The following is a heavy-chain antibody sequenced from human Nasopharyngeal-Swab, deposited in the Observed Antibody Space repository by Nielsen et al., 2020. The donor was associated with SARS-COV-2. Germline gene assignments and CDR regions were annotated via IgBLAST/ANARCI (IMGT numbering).Heavy chain of an antibody. J-gene: IGHJ6*02. CDR1: GGTFSSYD. V-gene: IGHV1-8*03. Sequence: ASVKVSCKASGGTFSSYDINWVRQATGQGLEWMGWMNPNSGNTGYAQKFQGRVTITRNTSISTAYMELSSLRSEDTAVYYCARDRDIVVVPASGMDVWGQGTTVTVSS. CDR2: MNPNSGNT. CDR3: ARDRDIVVVPASGMDV. D-gene: IGHD2-2*01.